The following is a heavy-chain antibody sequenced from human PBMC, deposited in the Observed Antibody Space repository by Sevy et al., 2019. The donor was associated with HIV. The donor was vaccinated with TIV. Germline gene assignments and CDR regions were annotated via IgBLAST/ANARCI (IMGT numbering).Heavy chain of an antibody. J-gene: IGHJ4*02. Sequence: GGSLRLSCAASGFTFGSYAMTWVRQAPGKGLQWVSTICGGGTKTYYPDSVRGSFSISRDNSKSTLFLEMSSLAVEDTAVYYCAHVVETATNIDQWGQGTLVTVSS. V-gene: IGHV3-23*01. CDR3: AHVVETATNIDQ. CDR2: ICGGGTKT. CDR1: GFTFGSYA. D-gene: IGHD2-15*01.